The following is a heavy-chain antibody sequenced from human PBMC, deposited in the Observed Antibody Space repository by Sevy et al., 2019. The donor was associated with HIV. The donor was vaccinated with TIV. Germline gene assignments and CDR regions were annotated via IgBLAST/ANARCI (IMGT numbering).Heavy chain of an antibody. CDR3: TRWKAAQSIFDY. V-gene: IGHV3-49*04. CDR1: GFTFGDYC. J-gene: IGHJ4*02. Sequence: GGSLRLSCTASGFTFGDYCMSWVRQAPGKGLEWVAFVKSDVYGGTVDHAVSVRGRFVISRDDSKTIAYLQMNDLKTEDTGVDYCTRWKAAQSIFDYWGQGALVTVSS. D-gene: IGHD6-13*01. CDR2: VKSDVYGGTV.